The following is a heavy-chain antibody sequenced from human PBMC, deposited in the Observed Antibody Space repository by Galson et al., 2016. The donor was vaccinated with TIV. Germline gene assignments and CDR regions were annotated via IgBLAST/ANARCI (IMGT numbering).Heavy chain of an antibody. J-gene: IGHJ4*02. CDR1: GFTFADNA. Sequence: SLRLSCAASGFTFADNAMHWVRQRPGKGLEWVSSISWNSGRVGYVDSVKGRFTISRDNAKNPLYLQMNSLKIEDTAMYYCVKVPAAAGAGVLENWGQGTLVTVSS. D-gene: IGHD6-13*01. V-gene: IGHV3-9*01. CDR2: ISWNSGRV. CDR3: VKVPAAAGAGVLEN.